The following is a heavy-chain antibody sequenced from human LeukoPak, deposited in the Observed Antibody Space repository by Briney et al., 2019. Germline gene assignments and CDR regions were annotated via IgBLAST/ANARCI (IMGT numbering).Heavy chain of an antibody. D-gene: IGHD6-19*01. CDR1: GGSVSRGSYD. V-gene: IGHV4-61*01. CDR3: ARDGGQWLGIDY. J-gene: IGHJ4*02. Sequence: SETLSLTCTVSGGSVSRGSYDWGWLRQPPGKGLEWIGYIYYSGSTNYNPSLKSRFTISVDTSKNQFSLKLSSVTVADTAVYYCARDGGQWLGIDYWGQGTLVTVSS. CDR2: IYYSGST.